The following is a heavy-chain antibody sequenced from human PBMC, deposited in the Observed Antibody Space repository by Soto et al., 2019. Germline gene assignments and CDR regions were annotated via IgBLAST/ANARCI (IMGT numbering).Heavy chain of an antibody. J-gene: IGHJ5*01. CDR2: ISGSGGRT. D-gene: IGHD1-1*01. Sequence: EVQLLEAGGGLVQPGGSLRLSCAASGFNFGGFAMSWVRQVPGKGLEWVLGISGSGGRTYYADSAKGRFNISRDNWKDTLYLQLNDLTAEDTAIYYCAKGVAATPRGQPWFESWGQGTLVTVPS. CDR1: GFNFGGFA. CDR3: AKGVAATPRGQPWFES. V-gene: IGHV3-23*01.